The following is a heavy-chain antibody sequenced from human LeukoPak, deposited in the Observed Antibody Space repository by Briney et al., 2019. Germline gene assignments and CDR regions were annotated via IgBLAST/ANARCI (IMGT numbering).Heavy chain of an antibody. CDR3: ARGGAVTTFYYYYMDV. D-gene: IGHD4-17*01. V-gene: IGHV1-8*03. CDR2: MNPNSGNT. Sequence: ASVKVSCKASGYTFTSYDITWVRQAAGQGLEWMGWMNPNSGNTGYPQRFQGRLTITRNISISTIYMELSSLTSEDTAVYYCARGGAVTTFYYYYMDVWGKGTTVTVSS. CDR1: GYTFTSYD. J-gene: IGHJ6*03.